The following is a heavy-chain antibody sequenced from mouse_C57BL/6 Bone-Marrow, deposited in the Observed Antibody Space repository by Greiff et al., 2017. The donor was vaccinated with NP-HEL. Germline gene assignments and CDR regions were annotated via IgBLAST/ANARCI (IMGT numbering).Heavy chain of an antibody. V-gene: IGHV1-26*01. CDR3: ARDSTRYYYAMDY. Sequence: EVQLQQSGPELVKPGASVKISCKASGYTFTDYYMNWVKQSHGKSLEWIGDINPNNGGTSYNQKFKGKATLTVDKSSSTAYMELRSLTSEDSAVYYCARDSTRYYYAMDYWGQGTSVTVSS. D-gene: IGHD2-1*01. J-gene: IGHJ4*01. CDR2: INPNNGGT. CDR1: GYTFTDYY.